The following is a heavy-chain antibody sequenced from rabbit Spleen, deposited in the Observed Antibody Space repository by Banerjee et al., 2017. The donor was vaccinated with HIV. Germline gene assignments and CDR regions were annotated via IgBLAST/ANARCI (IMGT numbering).Heavy chain of an antibody. CDR2: IDTGSSGFS. D-gene: IGHD1-1*01. V-gene: IGHV1S45*01. CDR1: GVSFSSNYY. Sequence: QEQLVESGGGLVQPEGSLTLTCTASGVSFSSNYYMCWVRQAPGKGLEWIACIDTGSSGFSYFASWAKGRFTISKTSSTTVTLQMTSLTVADTATYFCARDTSSSFSSYGMDLWGQGTLVTVS. CDR3: ARDTSSSFSSYGMDL. J-gene: IGHJ6*01.